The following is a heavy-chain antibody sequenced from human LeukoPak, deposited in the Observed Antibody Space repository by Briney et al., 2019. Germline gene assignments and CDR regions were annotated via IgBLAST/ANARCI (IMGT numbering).Heavy chain of an antibody. CDR3: AREGVRRQQLVDYYYGMDV. V-gene: IGHV3-23*01. CDR1: GFTFSNYA. J-gene: IGHJ6*02. CDR2: ISNSGDAT. D-gene: IGHD6-13*01. Sequence: AGGSLRLSCAASGFTFSNYAMSWVRQAPGKGLEWVSTISNSGDATYYADSVKGRFTISRDNAKNTLYLQMNSLRAEDTAVYYCAREGVRRQQLVDYYYGMDVWGQGTTVTVSS.